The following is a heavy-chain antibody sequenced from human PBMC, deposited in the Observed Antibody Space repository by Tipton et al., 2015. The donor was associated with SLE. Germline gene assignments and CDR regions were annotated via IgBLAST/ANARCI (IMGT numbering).Heavy chain of an antibody. D-gene: IGHD1-1*01. CDR1: GFTVSSNY. V-gene: IGHV3-53*05. CDR3: AREWNGALRYFDY. CDR2: IYSGGST. Sequence: GSLRLSCAASGFTVSSNYMSWVRQAPGKGLEWVSVIYSGGSTYYADSVKGRFTISRDNSKNTLYLQMNSLRAEDTAVYYCAREWNGALRYFDYWGQGTLVTVSS. J-gene: IGHJ4*02.